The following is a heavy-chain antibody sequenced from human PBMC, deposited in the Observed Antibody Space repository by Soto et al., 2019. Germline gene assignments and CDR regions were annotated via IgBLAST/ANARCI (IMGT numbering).Heavy chain of an antibody. D-gene: IGHD3-10*01. Sequence: PGGSLRLSCVASSGFTFTYYSMSWVRQAPGKGLEWVAHISGRGDTTYYADSVKGRFTISRDNSKNTLYLQMNSLRAEDTAVYYCAREKSGFGELFAFDIWGQGTMVTVSS. CDR2: ISGRGDTT. V-gene: IGHV3-23*01. J-gene: IGHJ3*02. CDR1: GFTFTYYS. CDR3: AREKSGFGELFAFDI.